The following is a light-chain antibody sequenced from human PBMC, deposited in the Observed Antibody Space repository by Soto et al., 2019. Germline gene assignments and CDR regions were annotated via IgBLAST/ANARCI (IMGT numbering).Light chain of an antibody. CDR3: QQYNGYSST. J-gene: IGKJ1*01. CDR1: QSISSW. CDR2: KAS. Sequence: DIQMTQSPSTLSASVGDRVTITCRASQSISSWLAWYQQKAGKAPKVLISKASTLESGVPSRFSASGSGTEFTLTISSLQPDDFATYYCQQYNGYSSTFGQGTKVEIK. V-gene: IGKV1-5*03.